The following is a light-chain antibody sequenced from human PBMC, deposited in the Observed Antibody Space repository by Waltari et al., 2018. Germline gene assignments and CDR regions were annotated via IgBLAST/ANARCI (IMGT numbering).Light chain of an antibody. CDR2: AAS. V-gene: IGKV1D-12*01. CDR3: QQANSVPIT. J-gene: IGKJ5*01. CDR1: QGLSSW. Sequence: DIQMTQSPSSVSASVGDRVTITCRASQGLSSWLAWYQQKPGKAPKLLIYAASSLQSGVPSRCSGSGAGTDVTLTISSLQPEDFATYYCQQANSVPITFGQGTRLEMK.